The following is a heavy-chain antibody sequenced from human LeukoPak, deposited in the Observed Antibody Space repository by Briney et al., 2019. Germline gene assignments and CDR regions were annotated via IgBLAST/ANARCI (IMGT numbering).Heavy chain of an antibody. Sequence: SGGSLRLSCAASGCTFRSYSMNWVRQAPGKGLEWVSSISSSSSYIYYADSVKGRFTISRDNAKNSLYLQMNSLRAEDTAVYYCARGPTTGHFDYWGQGTLVTVSS. D-gene: IGHD4-11*01. CDR2: ISSSSSYI. J-gene: IGHJ4*02. CDR1: GCTFRSYS. CDR3: ARGPTTGHFDY. V-gene: IGHV3-21*01.